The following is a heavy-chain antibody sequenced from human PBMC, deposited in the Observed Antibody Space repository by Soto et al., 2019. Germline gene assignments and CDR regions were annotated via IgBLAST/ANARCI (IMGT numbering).Heavy chain of an antibody. V-gene: IGHV4-34*01. CDR3: ARDRPMVRGVIIMNPKVYNWFDP. D-gene: IGHD3-10*01. J-gene: IGHJ5*02. CDR1: GGSFSGYY. Sequence: PSETLSLTCAVYGGSFSGYYWSWIRQPPGKGLEWIGEINHSGSTNYNPSLKSRVTISVDTSKNQFSLKLSSVTAADTAVYYCARDRPMVRGVIIMNPKVYNWFDPWGQGTLVTVSS. CDR2: INHSGST.